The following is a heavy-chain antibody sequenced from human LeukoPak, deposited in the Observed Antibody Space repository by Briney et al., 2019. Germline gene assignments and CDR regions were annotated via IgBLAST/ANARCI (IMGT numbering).Heavy chain of an antibody. CDR2: INHSGST. CDR3: ARGGGYNWFDH. Sequence: SETLSLTCAVYGGSFSGYYWSWIRQPPGKGLEWIGEINHSGSTNYNPSLKSRVTISVDTSKNQFSLKVSSVTAADTAVCYCARGGGYNWFDHWGQGTLVTVSS. V-gene: IGHV4-34*01. CDR1: GGSFSGYY. J-gene: IGHJ5*02.